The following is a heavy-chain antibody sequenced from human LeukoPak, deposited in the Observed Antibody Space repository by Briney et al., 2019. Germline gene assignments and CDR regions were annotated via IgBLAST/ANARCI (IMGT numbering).Heavy chain of an antibody. CDR2: ISYDGTDK. D-gene: IGHD1-7*01. CDR3: AKDRNFEGGTTTGYFHL. Sequence: RGSLRLSCAASGFIFSSYGMHWVRQAPGKGLEWAAVISYDGTDKDYADSVKGRFTISRDNSNNTLYLQMNSLRAEDTAVYYCAKDRNFEGGTTTGYFHLWGQGTLVTVSS. V-gene: IGHV3-30*18. CDR1: GFIFSSYG. J-gene: IGHJ1*01.